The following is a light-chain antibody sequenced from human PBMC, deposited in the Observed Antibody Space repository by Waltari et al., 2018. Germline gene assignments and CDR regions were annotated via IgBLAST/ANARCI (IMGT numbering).Light chain of an antibody. CDR3: HQYNSWPQT. CDR1: QSVSSN. V-gene: IGKV3-15*01. J-gene: IGKJ1*01. CDR2: GAS. Sequence: EIVMTQAPATLSVSPGERVTLSRGASQSVSSNLAWYQQRPGQAPRLLITGASTRATGIPARFSGSGSGTDFTLTISSLQSEDFAVYYCHQYNSWPQTFGQGTKVEIK.